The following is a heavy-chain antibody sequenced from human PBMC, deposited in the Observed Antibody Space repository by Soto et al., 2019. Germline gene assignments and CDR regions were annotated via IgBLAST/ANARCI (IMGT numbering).Heavy chain of an antibody. D-gene: IGHD3-3*01. V-gene: IGHV3-7*01. Sequence: GGSLRLSCAASGFTFSSYWMSWVCQAPGKGQERVGNIKHDGSGKYYVDSVKGRFTISRDNAKDSLYLQMNSLRAEDTAVYYCARRTSYWSGYSSYYYCGMDVWGQGTTVTVSS. J-gene: IGHJ6*02. CDR2: IKHDGSGK. CDR1: GFTFSSYW. CDR3: ARRTSYWSGYSSYYYCGMDV.